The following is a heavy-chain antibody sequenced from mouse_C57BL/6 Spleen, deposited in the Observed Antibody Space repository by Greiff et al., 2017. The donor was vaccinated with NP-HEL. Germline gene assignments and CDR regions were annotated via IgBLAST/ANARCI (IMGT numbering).Heavy chain of an antibody. CDR3: ARWEYYGSSYGGYFDV. Sequence: QVQLQQSGAELVRPGTSVKMSCKASGYTFTNYWIGWAKQRPGHGLEWIGDIYPGGGYTNYHEKFKGKATLTADKSSSTAYMQFSSLTSEDSAIYYCARWEYYGSSYGGYFDVWGTGTTVTVSS. CDR2: IYPGGGYT. D-gene: IGHD1-1*01. CDR1: GYTFTNYW. J-gene: IGHJ1*03. V-gene: IGHV1-63*01.